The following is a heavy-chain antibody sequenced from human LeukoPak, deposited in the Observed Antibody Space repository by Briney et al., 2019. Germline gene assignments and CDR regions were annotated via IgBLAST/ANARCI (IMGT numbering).Heavy chain of an antibody. CDR2: ISPNSGGT. CDR3: ARDLPKTGYVGASDI. V-gene: IGHV1-2*02. CDR1: GYTFTDYY. J-gene: IGHJ3*02. Sequence: GASVTVSCKASGYTFTDYYILWVRQAPGQGPEWMGWISPNSGGTNYAQNFKGRVTMTRDTSISTAYMELNSLTSDDTAVYYCARDLPKTGYVGASDIWGQGTMVTVSS. D-gene: IGHD5-12*01.